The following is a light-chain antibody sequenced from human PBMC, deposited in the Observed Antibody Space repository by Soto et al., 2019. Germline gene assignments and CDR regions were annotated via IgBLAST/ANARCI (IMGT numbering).Light chain of an antibody. CDR2: DAS. J-gene: IGKJ5*01. CDR1: QDISNY. CDR3: QQYDNFPIT. V-gene: IGKV1-33*01. Sequence: DIQMTQSPSSLSASVGDRVTITCQASQDISNYLNWYQQKPGKAPKVLIYDASNVETGVTSRFSGSGSGTDFTFTISSLQPEDIATYYCQQYDNFPITFGQGTRWRV.